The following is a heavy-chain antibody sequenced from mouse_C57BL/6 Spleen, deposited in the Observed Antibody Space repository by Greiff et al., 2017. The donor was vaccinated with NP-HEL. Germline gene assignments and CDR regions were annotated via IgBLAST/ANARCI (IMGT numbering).Heavy chain of an antibody. CDR1: GFTFSDYY. D-gene: IGHD2-10*02. V-gene: IGHV5-16*01. CDR2: INYDGSST. J-gene: IGHJ3*01. CDR3: AREEGYAQGFAY. Sequence: EVKVVESEGGLVQPGSSMKLSCTASGFTFSDYYMAWVRQVPEKGLEWVANINYDGSSTYYLDSLKSRFIISRDNAKNILYLQMSSLKSEDTATYYCAREEGYAQGFAYWGQGTLVTVSA.